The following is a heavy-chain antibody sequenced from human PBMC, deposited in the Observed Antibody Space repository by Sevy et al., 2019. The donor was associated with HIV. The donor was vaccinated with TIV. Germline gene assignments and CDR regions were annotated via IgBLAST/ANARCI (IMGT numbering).Heavy chain of an antibody. V-gene: IGHV3-30*18. CDR3: AKEILGDNSPWFFFDY. CDR1: GFTFRSYG. CDR2: ISFDGRNT. J-gene: IGHJ4*02. D-gene: IGHD4-4*01. Sequence: GGSLRLSCAGSGFTFRSYGIDWVRQSPGKGLEWVAFISFDGRNTYSADSVKGRFTVSRDNSNNAVYLQMNNLRTEDTAMYYCAKEILGDNSPWFFFDYWGQGTQVTVSS.